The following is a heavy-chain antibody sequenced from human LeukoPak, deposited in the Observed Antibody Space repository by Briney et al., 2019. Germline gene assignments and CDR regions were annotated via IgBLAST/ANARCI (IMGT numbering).Heavy chain of an antibody. J-gene: IGHJ3*02. Sequence: PGGSLRLSCAASGFTLSSYWMHWVRQAPRKGLEYLSAISENGGRTYYADSVKGRFTNSRDNSKNTLYLQMDSLRAEDMAVYYCGRDGGGGWAFDIWGQGTMVTVSS. D-gene: IGHD3-16*01. CDR3: GRDGGGGWAFDI. V-gene: IGHV3-64*02. CDR1: GFTLSSYW. CDR2: ISENGGRT.